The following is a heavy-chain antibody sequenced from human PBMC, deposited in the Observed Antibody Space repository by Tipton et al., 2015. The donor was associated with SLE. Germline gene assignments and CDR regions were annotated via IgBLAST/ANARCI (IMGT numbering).Heavy chain of an antibody. J-gene: IGHJ4*02. CDR1: GGSISSSSYY. CDR2: IYYSGST. D-gene: IGHD6-13*01. Sequence: LSLTCTVSGGSISSSSYYWGWIRQPPGKGLEWIGSIYYSGSTYYNPSLKSRVTISVDTSKNQFSLKLSSVTAADTAVYYCARGWGSWPYYFDYWGQGTLVTVSS. V-gene: IGHV4-39*07. CDR3: ARGWGSWPYYFDY.